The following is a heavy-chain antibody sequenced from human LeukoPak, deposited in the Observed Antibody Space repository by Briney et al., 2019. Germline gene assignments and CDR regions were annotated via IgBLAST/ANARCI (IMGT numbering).Heavy chain of an antibody. CDR2: ISSSGSTI. CDR1: GFTFSDYY. V-gene: IGHV3-11*04. Sequence: NPGGSLRLSCAASGFTFSDYYMSWIRQAPGKGLEWVSYISSSGSTIYYADSVKGRFTISRDNSRNTLYLQMNSLRAEDTAVYYCARDRDGYNAPFDYWGQGTLVTVSS. CDR3: ARDRDGYNAPFDY. J-gene: IGHJ4*02. D-gene: IGHD5-24*01.